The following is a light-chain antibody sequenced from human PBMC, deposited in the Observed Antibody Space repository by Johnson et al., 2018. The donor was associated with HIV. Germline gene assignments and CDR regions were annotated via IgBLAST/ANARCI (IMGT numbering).Light chain of an antibody. V-gene: IGLV1-51*01. CDR3: GTWDSSLSAFYV. CDR1: SSNIGNNY. J-gene: IGLJ1*01. Sequence: QSVLTQPPSVSAAPGQKVTIYCSGSSSNIGNNYVSWFQQLPGTAPKLLIYDNNKRPSGIPDRFSGSKSGTSATLGITGLQTGDEADYYCGTWDSSLSAFYVVGTGTKVTVL. CDR2: DNN.